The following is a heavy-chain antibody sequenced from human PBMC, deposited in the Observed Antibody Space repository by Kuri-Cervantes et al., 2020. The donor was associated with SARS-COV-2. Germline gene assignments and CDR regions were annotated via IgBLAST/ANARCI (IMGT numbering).Heavy chain of an antibody. CDR1: GGSISSGSYY. CDR2: IYTSGST. V-gene: IGHV4-61*02. J-gene: IGHJ4*02. CDR3: ARRKGTSSWNVFDY. D-gene: IGHD6-13*01. Sequence: SETLSLTCTVSGGSISSGSYYWSWIRQPAGKGLEWIGRIYTSGSTNYNPSLKSRVTISVDTSKNQFSLKLSSVTAADTAVYYCARRKGTSSWNVFDYWGQGTLVTVSS.